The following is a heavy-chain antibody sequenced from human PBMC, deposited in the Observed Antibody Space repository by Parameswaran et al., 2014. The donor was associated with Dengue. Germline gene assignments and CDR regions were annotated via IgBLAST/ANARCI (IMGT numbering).Heavy chain of an antibody. V-gene: IGHV4-34*01. J-gene: IGHJ4*02. CDR3: ARGPPGGWGASDY. CDR2: INHSGST. Sequence: RWIRQPPGKGLEWIGEINHSGSTNYNPSLKSRITISVDTSKNQFSLKLSSVTAADTAMYYCARGPPGGWGASDYWGQGTLVTVSS. D-gene: IGHD1-26*01.